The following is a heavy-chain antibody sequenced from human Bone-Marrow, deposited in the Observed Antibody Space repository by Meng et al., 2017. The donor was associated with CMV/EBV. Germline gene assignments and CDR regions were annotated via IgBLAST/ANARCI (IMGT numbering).Heavy chain of an antibody. CDR1: GITFSTYT. CDR3: GLVPAATSFSDF. CDR2: ISSSDDSI. J-gene: IGHJ4*02. D-gene: IGHD2-2*01. Sequence: GESLKISCAPSGITFSTYTIHWVRQAPGKGLEWLSSISSSDDSIYYADFVKGRFTISRDNAKNSLHLQMTSLRAGDTAVYYCGLVPAATSFSDFWGQGTRVTVSS. V-gene: IGHV3-21*01.